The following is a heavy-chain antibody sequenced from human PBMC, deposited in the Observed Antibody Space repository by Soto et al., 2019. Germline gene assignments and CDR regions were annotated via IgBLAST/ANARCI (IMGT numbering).Heavy chain of an antibody. Sequence: PGGSLRLSCAASGFTLSRFMMNWVRQTPGKGLEWIGEIYHTGNTNYNPSLQSRVTLSLDKSKNQFSLRLESVTAADTAVYFCARYPMDDYFRGMDVWGQGTTVTVSS. J-gene: IGHJ6*02. CDR2: IYHTGNT. CDR1: GFTLSRFM. CDR3: ARYPMDDYFRGMDV. V-gene: IGHV4-4*01.